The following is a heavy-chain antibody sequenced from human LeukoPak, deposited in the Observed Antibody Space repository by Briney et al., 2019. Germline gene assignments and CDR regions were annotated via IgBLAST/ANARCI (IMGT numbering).Heavy chain of an antibody. CDR1: GYTFTGYY. D-gene: IGHD3-22*01. J-gene: IGHJ5*02. V-gene: IGHV1-2*06. CDR3: ARQGSGYDGWFDP. CDR2: INPNSGGT. Sequence: ASVKVSCKASGYTFTGYYMHWVRQAPGQGLEWMGRINPNSGGTNYAQKFQGRVTMTRDTSISTAYMELSRLRSDDTAVYYCARQGSGYDGWFDPWGQGTLVTVSS.